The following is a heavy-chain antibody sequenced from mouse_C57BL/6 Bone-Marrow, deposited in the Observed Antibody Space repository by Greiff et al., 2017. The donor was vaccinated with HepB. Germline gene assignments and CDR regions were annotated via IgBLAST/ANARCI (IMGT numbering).Heavy chain of an antibody. J-gene: IGHJ4*01. CDR1: GYSITSGYY. CDR3: ARATNSTAIGGAMDY. CDR2: ISYDGSN. D-gene: IGHD1-2*01. Sequence: VQLQQSGPGLVKPSLSLSLTCSVTGYSITSGYYWNWIRQFPGNNLEWMGYISYDGSNNYNPSLKNRNSITRDTSKNQFFLKLNSVTTEDKATYYCARATNSTAIGGAMDYWGQGTSVTVSS. V-gene: IGHV3-6*01.